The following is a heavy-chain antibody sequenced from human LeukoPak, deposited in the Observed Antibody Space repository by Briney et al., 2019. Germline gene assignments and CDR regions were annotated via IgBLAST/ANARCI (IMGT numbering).Heavy chain of an antibody. CDR3: ARTRTGKPDF. J-gene: IGHJ4*02. CDR2: VNPSSGGT. Sequence: ASVKVSCKASGYTFIVHYIHWVRQAPGQGLEWMGWVNPSSGGTNYAQKFQDRVTMTRDTSINTAYMELSSLRSDDTAVYYRARTRTGKPDFWGQGTLVIVSS. D-gene: IGHD1-14*01. V-gene: IGHV1-2*02. CDR1: GYTFIVHY.